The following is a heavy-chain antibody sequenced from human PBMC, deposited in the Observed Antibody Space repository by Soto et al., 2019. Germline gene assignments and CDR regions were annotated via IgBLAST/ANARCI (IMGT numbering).Heavy chain of an antibody. Sequence: QVTLKESGPVLVKPTETLTLTCTVSGFSLSNARMGVSWIRQPPGKALEWLAHIFSNDEKSYSTSLKSRLTISKDTSKSQVVLTMTNMDPVDTATYYCARILSITMVRGVITPDYYGMDVWGQGTTVTVSS. CDR3: ARILSITMVRGVITPDYYGMDV. CDR2: IFSNDEK. V-gene: IGHV2-26*01. D-gene: IGHD3-10*01. CDR1: GFSLSNARMG. J-gene: IGHJ6*02.